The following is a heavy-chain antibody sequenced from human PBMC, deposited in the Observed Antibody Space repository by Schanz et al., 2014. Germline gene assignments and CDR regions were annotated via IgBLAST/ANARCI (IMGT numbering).Heavy chain of an antibody. D-gene: IGHD2-2*01. V-gene: IGHV1-69*02. Sequence: QVQLVQSGAEVKKPGSSVKVSCKASRSTFSSYTISWVRQARGQGLEWVGRFIPILDVGNYAQQFQGRVTFTADKSTSTAYMELSSLRYEDTALFYCARSTMPGTFDIWGQGTMVTVSS. CDR2: FIPILDVG. CDR1: RSTFSSYT. CDR3: ARSTMPGTFDI. J-gene: IGHJ3*02.